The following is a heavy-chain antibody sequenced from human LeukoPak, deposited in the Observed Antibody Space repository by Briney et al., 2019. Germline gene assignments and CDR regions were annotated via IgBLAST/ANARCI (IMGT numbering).Heavy chain of an antibody. D-gene: IGHD3-22*01. J-gene: IGHJ4*02. CDR1: GGTFSSYA. CDR2: IIPIFGTA. V-gene: IGHV1-69*06. CDR3: ARGFPPRRNYDSSGYYSYYFDH. Sequence: GSSVKVSCKASGGTFSSYAFSWVRQAPGQGLEWMGGIIPIFGTANYAQKLQGRVTITADKSTSTAYMELSSLRSEDTAVYYCARGFPPRRNYDSSGYYSYYFDHWGQGTLVTVSS.